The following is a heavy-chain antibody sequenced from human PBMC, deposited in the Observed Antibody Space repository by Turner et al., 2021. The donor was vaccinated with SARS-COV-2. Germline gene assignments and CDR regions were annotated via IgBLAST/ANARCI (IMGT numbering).Heavy chain of an antibody. V-gene: IGHV3-74*01. CDR3: AGDMPGPSDY. Sequence: EVQLVQSGAGVVQPGGSLRLSCAASGFTFSRYWMHWVRQHPGKGLIWVSRINHDGSRIGYADSVKGRFTISRANAKTTLYLQMNSLRAEDTAFYYCAGDMPGPSDYWGQGTLVTVSS. CDR2: INHDGSRI. CDR1: GFTFSRYW. D-gene: IGHD2-2*01. J-gene: IGHJ4*02.